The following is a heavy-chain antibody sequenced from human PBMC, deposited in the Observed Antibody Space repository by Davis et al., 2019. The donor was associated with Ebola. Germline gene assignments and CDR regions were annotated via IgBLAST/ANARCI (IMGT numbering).Heavy chain of an antibody. J-gene: IGHJ5*02. CDR1: GGSITSYY. V-gene: IGHV4-59*01. Sequence: MPSETLSLTCTVSGGSITSYYWNWIRQPPGKGLEWIGYTFHTGSTSYNPSLKSRVTISVDTSKNQFSLKLTSVTAADTAVYYCARRRSSLDPWGQGTLVTVSS. D-gene: IGHD3-16*01. CDR2: TFHTGST. CDR3: ARRRSSLDP.